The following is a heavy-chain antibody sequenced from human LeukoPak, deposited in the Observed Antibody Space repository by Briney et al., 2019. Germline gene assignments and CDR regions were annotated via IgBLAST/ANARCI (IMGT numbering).Heavy chain of an antibody. CDR3: AKDLSRAVAADWLDP. V-gene: IGHV3-23*01. CDR1: GFTFSNYD. D-gene: IGHD6-19*01. J-gene: IGHJ5*02. Sequence: GGSLRLSCAASGFTFSNYDMSWVRQAPGKGLEWCSSISDSGGSTYYADSVKGRFTISRDNSKNTLYLQMTNLRAADTAVYYCAKDLSRAVAADWLDPWDQGSLVTVSS. CDR2: ISDSGGST.